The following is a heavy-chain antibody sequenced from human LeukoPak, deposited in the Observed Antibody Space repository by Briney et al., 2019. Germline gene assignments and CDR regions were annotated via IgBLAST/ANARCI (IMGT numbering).Heavy chain of an antibody. V-gene: IGHV1-24*01. D-gene: IGHD3-9*01. CDR3: ATGWGLRYFDWLLFDY. Sequence: ASVKVSCKVSGYTLTELSMHWVRQAPGKGLEWMGGFGPEDGETIYAQKFQGRVTMTEDTSTDTAYMELSSLRSEDTAVYYCATGWGLRYFDWLLFDYWGQGTLVTVSS. CDR1: GYTLTELS. J-gene: IGHJ4*02. CDR2: FGPEDGET.